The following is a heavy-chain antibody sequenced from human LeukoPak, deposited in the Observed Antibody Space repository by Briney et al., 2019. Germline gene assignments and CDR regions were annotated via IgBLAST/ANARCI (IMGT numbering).Heavy chain of an antibody. Sequence: HPGGSLRLSCAVSGFTFSSYRMSWVRQAPGKGLEWVANIKQDGTEIYYVDSVRGRFTISRDNAKNSLYLQMNSLRAEDTAGYYCARDSGTWSWSGGYFDYWGQGTLVTVSS. CDR2: IKQDGTEI. CDR3: ARDSGTWSWSGGYFDY. CDR1: GFTFSSYR. D-gene: IGHD3-10*01. J-gene: IGHJ4*02. V-gene: IGHV3-7*01.